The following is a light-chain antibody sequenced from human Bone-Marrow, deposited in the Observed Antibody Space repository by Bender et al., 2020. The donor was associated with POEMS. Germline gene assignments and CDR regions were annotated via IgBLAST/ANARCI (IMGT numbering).Light chain of an antibody. J-gene: IGLJ1*01. V-gene: IGLV1-44*01. CDR3: SSYAGTTTLYV. CDR2: SNY. CDR1: DSNFGGNN. Sequence: QSVLTQPPSASGTPGQSVIISCSGTDSNFGGNNVNWYQHLPGTAPRLVVYSNYQRPSGVPARFSGSKSGTSASLAISDIQSEDEGDYYCSSYAGTTTLYVFGSGTKVTVL.